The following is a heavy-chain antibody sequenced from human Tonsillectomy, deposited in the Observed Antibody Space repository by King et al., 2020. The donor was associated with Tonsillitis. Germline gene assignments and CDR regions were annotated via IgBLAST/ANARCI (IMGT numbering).Heavy chain of an antibody. V-gene: IGHV4-59*08. D-gene: IGHD3-10*01. CDR1: GASISSYF. CDR2: IYYTGST. Sequence: QLQESGPGLVKPSETLSLTCTVSGASISSYFWSWIRQPPGKGLEWLGYIYYTGSTNYSPSLKRRVTISVDTSKDQFSLRLSSVTAADTAVYFCARVYYGSGSYLDVWGKGTTVTVSS. CDR3: ARVYYGSGSYLDV. J-gene: IGHJ6*03.